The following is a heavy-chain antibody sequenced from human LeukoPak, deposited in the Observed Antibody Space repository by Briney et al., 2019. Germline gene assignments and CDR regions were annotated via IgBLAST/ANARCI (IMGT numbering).Heavy chain of an antibody. CDR1: GFTFSSYA. Sequence: GGSLRLSCAASGFTFSSYAMQWVRQAPGKGLEWVALISFDGSKEYYADSVKGRFTISRDKSKNTLHLQMNNLRAEDTAVYYCARLDYGDYEDSYWGQGTLVTVSS. D-gene: IGHD4-17*01. CDR2: ISFDGSKE. V-gene: IGHV3-30*02. J-gene: IGHJ4*02. CDR3: ARLDYGDYEDSY.